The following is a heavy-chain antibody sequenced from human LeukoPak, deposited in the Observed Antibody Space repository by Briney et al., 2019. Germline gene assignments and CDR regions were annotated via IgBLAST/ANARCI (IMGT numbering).Heavy chain of an antibody. J-gene: IGHJ2*01. Sequence: GGSLRLSCAASGFTFSNYWMHWVRQAPGKGLVWVSGINSDGSSTSYAESVKGRFTISRDNAKNTLFLQMSSLRADDTAVYYCARGGRAADGTYWYFDLWGHGALVTVSS. V-gene: IGHV3-74*01. CDR3: ARGGRAADGTYWYFDL. CDR2: INSDGSST. CDR1: GFTFSNYW. D-gene: IGHD6-13*01.